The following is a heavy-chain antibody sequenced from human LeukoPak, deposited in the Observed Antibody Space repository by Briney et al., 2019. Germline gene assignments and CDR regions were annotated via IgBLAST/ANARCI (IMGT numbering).Heavy chain of an antibody. V-gene: IGHV3-23*01. CDR2: ISGNGDTT. CDR3: AKGGHFSFFDV. J-gene: IGHJ2*01. Sequence: GGSLRLSCAASGITFCNYAMTWVRQAPGKGLEWVSTISGNGDTTFYPDSVKGRFTLSRDNSKNTHYLQMNSLRLEDTALYYCAKGGHFSFFDVWGRGTLVTVSS. CDR1: GITFCNYA.